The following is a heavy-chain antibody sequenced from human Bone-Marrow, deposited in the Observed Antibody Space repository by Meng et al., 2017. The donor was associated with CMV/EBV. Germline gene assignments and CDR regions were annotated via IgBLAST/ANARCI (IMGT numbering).Heavy chain of an antibody. CDR1: RFTFSSYW. D-gene: IGHD6-13*01. CDR2: ISGSGGST. CDR3: AKGRIAAAGTTGYGMDV. V-gene: IGHV3-23*01. Sequence: GGSLRLSCAASRFTFSSYWMNWVRQAPGKGLEWVSAISGSGGSTYYADSVKGRFTISRDNSKNTLYLQMNSLRAEDTAVYYCAKGRIAAAGTTGYGMDVWGQGTTVTVSS. J-gene: IGHJ6*02.